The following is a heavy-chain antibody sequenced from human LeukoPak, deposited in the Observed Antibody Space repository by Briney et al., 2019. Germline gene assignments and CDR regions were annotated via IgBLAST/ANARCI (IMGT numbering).Heavy chain of an antibody. V-gene: IGHV1-69*04. CDR2: IIPILGIA. CDR3: ARDLGATISYSFSFDC. Sequence: SVKVSCKASGGTFSSYAISWVRQAPGQGLEWMGRIIPILGIANYAQKFQGRVTITADKSTSTAYMELSSLRSEDTAVYYCARDLGATISYSFSFDCWGQGTLVTVSS. CDR1: GGTFSSYA. J-gene: IGHJ4*02. D-gene: IGHD5-12*01.